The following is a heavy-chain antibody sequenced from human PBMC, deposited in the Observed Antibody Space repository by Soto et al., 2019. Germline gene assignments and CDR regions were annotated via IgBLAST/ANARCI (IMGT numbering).Heavy chain of an antibody. J-gene: IGHJ5*02. D-gene: IGHD3-10*01. Sequence: GGSLRLSCTASGFTFGDYAMSWFRQAPGKGLEWVGFIRSKAYGGTTEYAASVKGRFTISRDDSKSIAYLQMNSLKTEDTAVYYCTSTRIRVPYYYGSGSYHWFDPWGQGTLVTVSS. CDR1: GFTFGDYA. CDR2: IRSKAYGGTT. V-gene: IGHV3-49*03. CDR3: TSTRIRVPYYYGSGSYHWFDP.